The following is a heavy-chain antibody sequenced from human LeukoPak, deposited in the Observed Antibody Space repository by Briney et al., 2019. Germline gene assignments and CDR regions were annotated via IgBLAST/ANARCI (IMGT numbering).Heavy chain of an antibody. CDR1: GGSFSGYY. D-gene: IGHD1-26*01. V-gene: IGHV3-11*01. J-gene: IGHJ4*02. Sequence: LSLTCAVYGGSFSGYYMSWIRQAPGKGLEWVSYISSSGSTIYYADSVKGRFTISRDNAKNSLYLQMNSLRAEDTAVYYCARREWELLLGLDYWGQGTLVTVSS. CDR3: ARREWELLLGLDY. CDR2: ISSSGSTI.